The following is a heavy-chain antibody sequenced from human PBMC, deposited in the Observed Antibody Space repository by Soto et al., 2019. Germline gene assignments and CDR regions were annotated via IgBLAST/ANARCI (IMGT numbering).Heavy chain of an antibody. J-gene: IGHJ4*02. CDR3: ARYRSRYCSGGSCYSPYFDY. CDR1: GYTFTSYG. V-gene: IGHV1-18*01. Sequence: ASVKVSCKASGYTFTSYGISWVRQAPGQGLEWMGWISAYNSNTNYARKLQGRVTMTTDTSTSTAYMELRSLRSDDTAVYYCARYRSRYCSGGSCYSPYFDYWGQGTLVTVSS. CDR2: ISAYNSNT. D-gene: IGHD2-15*01.